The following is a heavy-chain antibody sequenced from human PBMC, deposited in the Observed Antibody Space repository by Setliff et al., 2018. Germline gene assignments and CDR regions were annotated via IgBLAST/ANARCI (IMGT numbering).Heavy chain of an antibody. CDR2: IDPSGNT. J-gene: IGHJ4*02. CDR3: ASLPYYDSSGYSLSYY. V-gene: IGHV4-61*09. CDR1: GDSISSATNY. D-gene: IGHD3-22*01. Sequence: PSETLSLTCTVSGDSISSATNYWSWIRQPAGKGLEWIGHIDPSGNTNYNPSLKTRVTISVDTSKNQFSLKLSSVTAADTAVYYCASLPYYDSSGYSLSYYWGQGTLVTVSS.